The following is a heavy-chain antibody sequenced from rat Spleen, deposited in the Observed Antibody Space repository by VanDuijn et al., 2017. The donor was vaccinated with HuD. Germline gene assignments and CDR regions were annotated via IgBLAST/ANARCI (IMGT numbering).Heavy chain of an antibody. D-gene: IGHD4-3*01. J-gene: IGHJ3*01. CDR1: GFTFSNYG. CDR3: ARLGGLRNWFAS. V-gene: IGHV5-29*01. CDR2: ISYDGSST. Sequence: EVQLVESGGGLVQPGRSLKLSCAASGFTFSNYGMAWVRQAPTKGLEWVATISYDGSSTYYRDSVKGRFTISRDNAKSTLNLQMDRLRSEDTATYYCARLGGLRNWFASWGQGTLVTVSS.